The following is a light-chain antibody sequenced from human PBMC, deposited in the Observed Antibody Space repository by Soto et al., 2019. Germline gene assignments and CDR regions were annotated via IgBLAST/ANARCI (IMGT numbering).Light chain of an antibody. J-gene: IGLJ3*02. V-gene: IGLV1-36*01. CDR1: SSNIGKNV. CDR3: ASWDDSLNGPV. CDR2: YND. Sequence: QSVLTQPPSLSEAPRQRVTISCSGSSSNIGKNVVTWYQQLPGQAPKLLIYYNDLLPSGVSDRFSGSKSGTSASLAISGLKSEDEADYYCASWDDSLNGPVFGGGTKLTVL.